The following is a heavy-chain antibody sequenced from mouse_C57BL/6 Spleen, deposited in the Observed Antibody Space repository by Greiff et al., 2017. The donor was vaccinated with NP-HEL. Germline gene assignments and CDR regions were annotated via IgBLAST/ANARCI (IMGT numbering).Heavy chain of an antibody. J-gene: IGHJ3*01. CDR3: ARIDYDYDWFAY. V-gene: IGHV1-64*01. CDR2: IHPNSGST. Sequence: VQLQQPGAELVKPGASVKLSCKASGYTFTSYWMHWVKQRPGQGLEWIGMIHPNSGSTNYNEKFKSKATLTVDKSSSTAYMQLSSLTSEDSAVYYCARIDYDYDWFAYWGQGTLVTVSA. CDR1: GYTFTSYW. D-gene: IGHD2-4*01.